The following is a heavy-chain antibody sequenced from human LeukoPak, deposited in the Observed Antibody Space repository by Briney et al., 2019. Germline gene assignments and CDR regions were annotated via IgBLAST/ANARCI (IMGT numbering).Heavy chain of an antibody. V-gene: IGHV4-59*01. J-gene: IGHJ4*02. CDR3: ARGIESYGDYGY. CDR2: MYNSGST. D-gene: IGHD4-17*01. Sequence: SETLSLTCTVSGSSISGSYWSWIRQPPGKGLEWIAYMYNSGSTDYNPSLKSRVTISIDTSKNQFSLKLSSLTAADTAIYYCARGIESYGDYGYWGQGILVTVSS. CDR1: GSSISGSY.